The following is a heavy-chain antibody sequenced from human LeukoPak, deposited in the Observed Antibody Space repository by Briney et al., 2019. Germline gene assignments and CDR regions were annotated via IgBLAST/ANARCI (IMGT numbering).Heavy chain of an antibody. CDR1: GFTFSSYW. Sequence: GGSLRLSCAASGFTFSSYWMSWVRQAPGKGLEWVSSISSSSSYIYYADSVKGRFTISRDNAKNSLYLQMNSLRAEDTAVYYCARATHWSGWVYDYWGQGSLVTVSS. CDR2: ISSSSSYI. CDR3: ARATHWSGWVYDY. J-gene: IGHJ4*02. D-gene: IGHD3-3*01. V-gene: IGHV3-21*01.